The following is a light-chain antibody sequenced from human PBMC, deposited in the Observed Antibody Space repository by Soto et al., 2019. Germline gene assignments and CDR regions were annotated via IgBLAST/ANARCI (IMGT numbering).Light chain of an antibody. V-gene: IGKV3-11*01. CDR3: KQRYNWPPT. J-gene: IGKJ5*01. CDR2: DAS. CDR1: QSVSSY. Sequence: EIVLTQSPGTLSLSPGERATLSCRASQSVSSYLAWYQQKPGQAHRLLIYDASNRATGIPARFSGSESGTDFTLIIRSLEPEDFGVYYCKQRYNWPPTFGQGTRLEI.